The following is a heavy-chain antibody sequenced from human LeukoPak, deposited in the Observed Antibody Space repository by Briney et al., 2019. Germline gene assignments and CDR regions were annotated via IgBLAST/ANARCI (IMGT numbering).Heavy chain of an antibody. D-gene: IGHD3-16*02. CDR2: IYPDDSNT. CDR1: GYSFPTFW. Sequence: GESLKISCKGSGYSFPTFWIAWVRQMPGKGLEWMGIIYPDDSNTRYSPSFQGQVTFSADKSINTAFLQWSSLKASDTAMYYCVSSGRRSFDYWGQGTLVTVSS. V-gene: IGHV5-51*01. J-gene: IGHJ4*02. CDR3: VSSGRRSFDY.